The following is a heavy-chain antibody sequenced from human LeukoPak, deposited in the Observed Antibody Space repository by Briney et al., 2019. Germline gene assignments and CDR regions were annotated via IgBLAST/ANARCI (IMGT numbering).Heavy chain of an antibody. J-gene: IGHJ4*02. D-gene: IGHD1-26*01. CDR2: ISGSGGST. V-gene: IGHV3-23*01. CDR1: GFTFGSYA. Sequence: PGGSLRLSCAASGFTFGSYAMSWVRQAPGKGLEWVSAISGSGGSTYYADSVKGRFTISRDNSKNTLYLQMNSLRAEDTAVYYCAKDPRQVGATTPDYWGQGTLVTVSS. CDR3: AKDPRQVGATTPDY.